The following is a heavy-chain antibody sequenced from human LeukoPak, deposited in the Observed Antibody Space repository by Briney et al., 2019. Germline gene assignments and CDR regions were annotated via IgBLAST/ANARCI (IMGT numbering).Heavy chain of an antibody. CDR2: ISYDGSNK. CDR3: AREDSSSWRIVTKLDY. V-gene: IGHV3-30-3*01. CDR1: GFTFSSYT. D-gene: IGHD6-13*01. J-gene: IGHJ4*02. Sequence: PGGSLRLSCAASGFTFSSYTMHWVRQAPGKGLEWVAVISYDGSNKYYADSVKGRFTISRDSSKNTLYLQMNSLRAEDTAVYYCAREDSSSWRIVTKLDYWGQGTLVTVSS.